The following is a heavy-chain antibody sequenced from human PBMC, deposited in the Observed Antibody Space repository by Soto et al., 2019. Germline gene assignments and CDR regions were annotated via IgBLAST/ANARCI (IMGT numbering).Heavy chain of an antibody. D-gene: IGHD3-10*01. Sequence: QVQLQESGPGLVKPSQTLSLTCTVSGGSISSGDYYWSWIRQPPGKGLEWIGYIYYSGSTYYNPALKSRVTISVDTSKNQFSRKLSSVTAADTAVYYCAREWGSYGSGIDYWGQGTLVTVSS. CDR1: GGSISSGDYY. CDR2: IYYSGST. V-gene: IGHV4-30-4*01. J-gene: IGHJ4*02. CDR3: AREWGSYGSGIDY.